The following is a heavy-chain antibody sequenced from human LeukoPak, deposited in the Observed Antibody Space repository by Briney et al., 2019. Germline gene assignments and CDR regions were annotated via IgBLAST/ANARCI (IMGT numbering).Heavy chain of an antibody. Sequence: GASVKVSCKASGYTFTSYAMHWVRQAPGQRLEWMGWINAGNGNTKYSQKFQGRVTITRDTSASTAYMELSSLRSEDTAVYYCARDRVAHGWFDSWGQGTLVTVSS. V-gene: IGHV1-3*01. CDR1: GYTFTSYA. J-gene: IGHJ5*01. CDR3: ARDRVAHGWFDS. CDR2: INAGNGNT. D-gene: IGHD2-21*01.